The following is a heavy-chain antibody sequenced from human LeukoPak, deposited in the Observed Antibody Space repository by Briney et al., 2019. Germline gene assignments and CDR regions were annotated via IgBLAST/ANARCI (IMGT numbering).Heavy chain of an antibody. V-gene: IGHV1-18*01. J-gene: IGHJ3*02. CDR2: ISAYNGNT. CDR3: ARDPALYGGNLDDAFDI. D-gene: IGHD4-23*01. Sequence: ASVKVSCKASGYTFTSYGISWVRQAPGQGLEWMGWISAYNGNTNYAQKLQGRVTMTTDTSTSTAYMELRSLRSDDTAVYYCARDPALYGGNLDDAFDIWGQGTMVTVSS. CDR1: GYTFTSYG.